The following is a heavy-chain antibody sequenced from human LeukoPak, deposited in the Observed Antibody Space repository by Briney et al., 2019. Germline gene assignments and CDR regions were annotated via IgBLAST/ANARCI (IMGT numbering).Heavy chain of an antibody. Sequence: ASVKVSCKASGYTFTSYYMHWVRQAPGQGLEWMGIINPSGGSTSYAQKFQGRVTMTRDMSTSTAYMELSSLRSEDTAVYYCARVGLANVYSSSFVYWGQGTLVTVSS. CDR3: ARVGLANVYSSSFVY. D-gene: IGHD6-13*01. CDR2: INPSGGST. J-gene: IGHJ4*02. V-gene: IGHV1-46*01. CDR1: GYTFTSYY.